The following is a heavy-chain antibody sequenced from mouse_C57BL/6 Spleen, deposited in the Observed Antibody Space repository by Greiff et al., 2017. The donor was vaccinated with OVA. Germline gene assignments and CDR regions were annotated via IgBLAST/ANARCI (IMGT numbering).Heavy chain of an antibody. CDR1: GYTFTSYW. CDR3: ARGYYGSSYAMDY. Sequence: QVQLQQSGAELVKPGASVKLSCKASGYTFTSYWMQWVKQRPGQGLEWIGEIDPSDSYTNYNQKFKGKATLTVDTSSSTAYMQRSSLTSEDSAVYDCARGYYGSSYAMDYWGQGTSVTVSS. CDR2: IDPSDSYT. D-gene: IGHD1-1*01. J-gene: IGHJ4*01. V-gene: IGHV1-50*01.